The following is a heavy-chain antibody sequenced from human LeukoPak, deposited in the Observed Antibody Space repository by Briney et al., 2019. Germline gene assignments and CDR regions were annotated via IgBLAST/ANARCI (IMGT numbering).Heavy chain of an antibody. V-gene: IGHV1-3*01. CDR1: GYTFTSYA. CDR3: ASGIAAAYLFAY. D-gene: IGHD6-13*01. CDR2: INAGNGNT. J-gene: IGHJ4*02. Sequence: ASVKVSCKASGYTFTSYAMHWVRQAPGQRREWMGWINAGNGNTKYSQKFQGRVTITRDTSASTAYMKLSSLRSEDTAVYYCASGIAAAYLFAYCGQPTPPTVPS.